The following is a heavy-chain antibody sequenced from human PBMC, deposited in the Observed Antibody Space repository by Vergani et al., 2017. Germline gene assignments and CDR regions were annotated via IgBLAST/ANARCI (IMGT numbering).Heavy chain of an antibody. V-gene: IGHV1-69*02. Sequence: QVQLVQSGAEVKKPGSSVKVSCKASGGTFSSYTISWVRQAPGQGLEWMGRIIPILGIANYAQKCQGRVTITADKSTSTAYMELSSLRSEDTAVYYWARAGNGGEGDEGGQGTRGTVAA. D-gene: IGHD3-16*01. CDR3: ARAGNGGEGDE. CDR2: IIPILGIA. J-gene: IGHJ4*02. CDR1: GGTFSSYT.